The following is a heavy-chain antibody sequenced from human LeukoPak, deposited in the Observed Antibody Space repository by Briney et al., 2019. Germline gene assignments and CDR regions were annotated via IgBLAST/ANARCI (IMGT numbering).Heavy chain of an antibody. CDR3: AKAGWAVSSSYHTYYFDS. CDR2: ITASGTNT. Sequence: LTGGSLRLSCAASGFTFSSYAMGWVRQAPGKGLEWVSAITASGTNTYYADSVKGRFTISRDSSKNTLYLQLNSLRAEDTAVYYCAKAGWAVSSSYHTYYFDSWGQGTLVTVSS. D-gene: IGHD5/OR15-5a*01. V-gene: IGHV3-23*01. CDR1: GFTFSSYA. J-gene: IGHJ4*02.